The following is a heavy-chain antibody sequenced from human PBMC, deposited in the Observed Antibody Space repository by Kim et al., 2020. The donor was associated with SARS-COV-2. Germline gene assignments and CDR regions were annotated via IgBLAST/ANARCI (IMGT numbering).Heavy chain of an antibody. CDR3: ARGRIITAATPNHFDY. Sequence: HNFQGRVTMTRDTSISTAYMELSSLRSDDTALYHCARGRIITAATPNHFDYWGQGTLVTVSS. V-gene: IGHV1-2*02. D-gene: IGHD3-10*01. J-gene: IGHJ4*02.